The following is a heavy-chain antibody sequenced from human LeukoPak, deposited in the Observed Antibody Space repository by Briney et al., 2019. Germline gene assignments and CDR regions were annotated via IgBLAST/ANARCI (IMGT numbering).Heavy chain of an antibody. CDR1: GGSISSGGYS. Sequence: PSETLPLTCAVSGGSISSGGYSWRWIRQPPGKGLEWNGYIYHSGSTYYNPSLKSRVTISVDRSKNQFSLKLSSVTAADTAVYYCARYDYARFDPWGQGTLVTVSS. J-gene: IGHJ5*02. CDR3: ARYDYARFDP. CDR2: IYHSGST. V-gene: IGHV4-30-2*01. D-gene: IGHD4-17*01.